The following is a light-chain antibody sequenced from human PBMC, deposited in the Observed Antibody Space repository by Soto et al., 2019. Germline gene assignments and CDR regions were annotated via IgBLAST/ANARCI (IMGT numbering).Light chain of an antibody. V-gene: IGKV3-20*01. CDR3: QHYGSSWT. CDR1: QSVSSSN. J-gene: IGKJ1*01. Sequence: EIVLTQSPGILSLSPGEGATLSCRASQSVSSSNLAWCQQKPGQAPRLLIYLASSRATGIPDRFSGSGFGTDFTLTISSLEPEDFAVYYCQHYGSSWTFGQGTKVEIK. CDR2: LAS.